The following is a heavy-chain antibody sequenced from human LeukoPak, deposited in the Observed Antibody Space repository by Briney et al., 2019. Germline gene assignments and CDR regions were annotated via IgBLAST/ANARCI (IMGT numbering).Heavy chain of an antibody. CDR3: ARMGSGRDNWFDP. CDR2: IYNSGST. V-gene: IGHV4-59*01. J-gene: IGHJ5*02. Sequence: SETLSLTCTVSGGFISSYYWSWIRQPPGKGLEWIGYIYNSGSTNYNPSLKSRVTISVDTSKNQFSLKLSSVTAADTAVYYCARMGSGRDNWFDPWGQGTLGTVSS. CDR1: GGFISSYY. D-gene: IGHD6-19*01.